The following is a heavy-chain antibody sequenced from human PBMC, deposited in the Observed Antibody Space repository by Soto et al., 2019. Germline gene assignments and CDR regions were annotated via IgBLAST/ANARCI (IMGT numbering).Heavy chain of an antibody. V-gene: IGHV3-23*01. CDR1: GFTFSSYA. D-gene: IGHD6-19*01. J-gene: IGHJ4*02. Sequence: PGGSLRLSCAASGFTFSSYAMSWVRQALGKGLEWVSAISGSGGSTYYADSVKGRFTISRDNSKNTLYLQMNSLRAEDTAVYYCAKPRRVSIAVAANPYYFDYWGQGTLVTVSS. CDR2: ISGSGGST. CDR3: AKPRRVSIAVAANPYYFDY.